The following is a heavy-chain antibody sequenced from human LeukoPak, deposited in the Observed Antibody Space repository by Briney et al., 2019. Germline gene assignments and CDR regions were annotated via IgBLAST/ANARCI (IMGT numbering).Heavy chain of an antibody. Sequence: GGSLRLSCVASGITFNDYWMSWVRQAPGKGLEWVSVIYSGGSTYYADSVKGRFTISRDNSKNTLYLQMNSLRAEDTAVYYCARKSTFDSSGYYVHWGQGTLVTVSS. CDR1: GITFNDYW. D-gene: IGHD3-22*01. CDR3: ARKSTFDSSGYYVH. CDR2: IYSGGST. V-gene: IGHV3-53*01. J-gene: IGHJ4*02.